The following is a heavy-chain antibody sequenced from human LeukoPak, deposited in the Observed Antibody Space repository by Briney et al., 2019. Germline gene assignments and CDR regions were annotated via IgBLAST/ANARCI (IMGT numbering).Heavy chain of an antibody. D-gene: IGHD3-22*01. CDR3: ATVSYYYDSSGYQGYFQH. CDR1: GYTLTELS. Sequence: ASVKVSWKVSGYTLTELSIHWVRQAPGKGLEWMGGFDPEDGETIYAQRFQGRVTMTEDTSTDTAYMELSSLRSEDAAVYYCATVSYYYDSSGYQGYFQHWGQGTLVTVSS. J-gene: IGHJ1*01. V-gene: IGHV1-24*01. CDR2: FDPEDGET.